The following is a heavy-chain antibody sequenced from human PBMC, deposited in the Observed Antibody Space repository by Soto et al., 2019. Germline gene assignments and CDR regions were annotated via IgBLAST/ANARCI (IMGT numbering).Heavy chain of an antibody. J-gene: IGHJ5*01. D-gene: IGHD3-16*01. CDR1: GYIFNNYW. Sequence: PGESLKLSCKGSGYIFNNYWIGWVRQMPGNGLEWMGIIYPGDSDTRYSPSFQGQVTISAEKAIRTAYLQWSSLKASDTALYYCARRGPGEYHGVGWLDSWGQGTQVTVSS. CDR3: ARRGPGEYHGVGWLDS. V-gene: IGHV5-51*01. CDR2: IYPGDSDT.